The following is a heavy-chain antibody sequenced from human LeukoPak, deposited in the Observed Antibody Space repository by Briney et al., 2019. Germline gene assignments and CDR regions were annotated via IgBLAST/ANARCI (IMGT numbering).Heavy chain of an antibody. Sequence: PSQTLSLTCTVSGASIRSGDYYWSWIRQPPGKGLEWIGYIYDSGSTYYNPSLKSRITISVDTSENRFSLKLSSVTATDTAVYYRARDWSGGSCYGAFDNWGQGTMVNVSS. D-gene: IGHD2-15*01. J-gene: IGHJ3*02. CDR1: GASIRSGDYY. CDR3: ARDWSGGSCYGAFDN. V-gene: IGHV4-30-4*01. CDR2: IYDSGST.